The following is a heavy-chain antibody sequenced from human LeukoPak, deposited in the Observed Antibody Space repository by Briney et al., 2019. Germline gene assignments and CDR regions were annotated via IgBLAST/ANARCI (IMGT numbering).Heavy chain of an antibody. CDR2: INLSGNI. J-gene: IGHJ3*02. CDR3: ARLLLPATMGAFDI. CDR1: GDSISSGSYY. Sequence: SETLSLTCSVPGDSISSGSYYWSWIRQPAGKGLEWIGRINLSGNINYNPSLRSRVTMSVDTSKNQFSLKLTSMTAADTAVYYCARLLLPATMGAFDIWGQGTMVTVSS. V-gene: IGHV4-61*02. D-gene: IGHD2-2*01.